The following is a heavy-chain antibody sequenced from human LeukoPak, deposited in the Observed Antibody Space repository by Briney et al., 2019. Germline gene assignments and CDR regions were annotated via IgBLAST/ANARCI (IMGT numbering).Heavy chain of an antibody. CDR2: IKPDGSEK. J-gene: IGHJ4*02. D-gene: IGHD3-10*01. V-gene: IGHV3-7*01. CDR3: ARERMYSGSGSTYPYYDY. Sequence: GGALRLSCGASGLTFSSYLMSWVRQSPGKGVGGVAHIKPDGSEKYFMDSVKGRFTISRDNAKNALYLEMNSLRAEDTAEYFCARERMYSGSGSTYPYYDYWGQGTLVTVSS. CDR1: GLTFSSYL.